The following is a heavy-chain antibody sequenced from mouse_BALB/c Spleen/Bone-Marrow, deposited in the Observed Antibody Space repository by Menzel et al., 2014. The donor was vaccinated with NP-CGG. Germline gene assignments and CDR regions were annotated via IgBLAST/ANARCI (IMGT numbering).Heavy chain of an antibody. D-gene: IGHD2-14*01. J-gene: IGHJ3*01. Sequence: EVNVVESGGALVKPGGPLKLSCAASGFTFSHYFMYWVRQTPEKRLEWVATISDGGNYTCYPDSVRGRFTISRDNAKNNLHLQMNSLKSEDTARYFCARDGDYRYAWFAFWCQGTLVTVSA. CDR2: ISDGGNYT. V-gene: IGHV5-4*02. CDR1: GFTFSHYF. CDR3: ARDGDYRYAWFAF.